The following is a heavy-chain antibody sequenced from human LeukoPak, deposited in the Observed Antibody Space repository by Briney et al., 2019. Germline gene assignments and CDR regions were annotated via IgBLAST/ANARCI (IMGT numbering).Heavy chain of an antibody. J-gene: IGHJ4*02. Sequence: GGSLRLSCAASGFTFDDYAMHWVRQAPGKGLEWVSGISWSSGSIGYADSVKGRFTISRDNAKNSLYLQMNSLRAEDTALYYCARGAKWAYYFDYWGQGTLVTVSS. D-gene: IGHD1-26*01. V-gene: IGHV3-9*01. CDR3: ARGAKWAYYFDY. CDR1: GFTFDDYA. CDR2: ISWSSGSI.